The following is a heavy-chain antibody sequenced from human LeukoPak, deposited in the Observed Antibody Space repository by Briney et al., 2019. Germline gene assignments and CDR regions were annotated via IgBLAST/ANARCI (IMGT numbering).Heavy chain of an antibody. CDR1: GFTFSDYY. CDR3: ARDPTGTNWFDC. V-gene: IGHV3-11*06. Sequence: GGSLRLSCAASGFTFSDYYMTWIRQAPGKGPEWVSYISSSSAYTDYADSVKGRFTISRDNANNSLYLQMNSLRAEDTAVYYCARDPTGTNWFDCWGQGTLVTVSS. D-gene: IGHD1-1*01. J-gene: IGHJ5*01. CDR2: ISSSSAYT.